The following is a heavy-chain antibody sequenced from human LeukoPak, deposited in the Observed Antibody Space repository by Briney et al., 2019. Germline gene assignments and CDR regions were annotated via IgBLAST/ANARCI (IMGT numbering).Heavy chain of an antibody. CDR3: ARDYSYDSSGDPYDY. V-gene: IGHV3-53*01. J-gene: IGHJ4*02. CDR2: IYSGGST. CDR1: GFTVSGNY. Sequence: GGSLRLSCAASGFTVSGNYMSWVRQAPGKGLGWVSVIYSGGSTYYADSVKGRFTISRDNSKNTLYLQMNSLRAEDTAVYYCARDYSYDSSGDPYDYWGQGTLVTVSS. D-gene: IGHD3-22*01.